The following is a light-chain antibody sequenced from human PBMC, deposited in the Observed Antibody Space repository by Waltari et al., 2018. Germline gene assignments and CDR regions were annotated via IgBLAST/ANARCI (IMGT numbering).Light chain of an antibody. CDR1: QCVSSY. CDR2: DAS. CDR3: QQRSNWPPT. V-gene: IGKV3-11*01. J-gene: IGKJ2*01. Sequence: EIVLTQSPATLSLSPGERATLSCRASQCVSSYLAWYQQKPGQAPRLLIYDASNSATGIPARFSGSGSGTDFTLTISSLEPEDFAVYYCQQRSNWPPTFGQGTKLEIK.